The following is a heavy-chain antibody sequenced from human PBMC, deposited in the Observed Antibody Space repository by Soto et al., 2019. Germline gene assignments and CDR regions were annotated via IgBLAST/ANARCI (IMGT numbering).Heavy chain of an antibody. V-gene: IGHV4-31*03. Sequence: SETLSLTCTVSGGSISSGGYYLSWIRQHPGKGLEWIGYIYYSGSTYYNPSLKSRVTISVDTSKNQFSLKLSSVTAADTAVYYCARDCTTGVCYTKRPDYYHYGMDVWGQGTRVTVSS. D-gene: IGHD2-8*01. CDR1: GGSISSGGYY. J-gene: IGHJ6*02. CDR3: ARDCTTGVCYTKRPDYYHYGMDV. CDR2: IYYSGST.